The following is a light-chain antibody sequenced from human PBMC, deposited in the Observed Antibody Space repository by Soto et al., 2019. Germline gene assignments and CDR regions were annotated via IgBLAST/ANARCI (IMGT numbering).Light chain of an antibody. CDR1: QRIGTY. V-gene: IGKV1-39*01. Sequence: IQMTQSPSSLSASVGDRVTITCRASQRIGTYLNWYQQRPGKAPKLLISPISTLQRGVPSRFSGGGSGTDFTLTITGLQPEDFAPYYCPQSYSTPYTFGQGTKLEIK. CDR2: PIS. CDR3: PQSYSTPYT. J-gene: IGKJ2*01.